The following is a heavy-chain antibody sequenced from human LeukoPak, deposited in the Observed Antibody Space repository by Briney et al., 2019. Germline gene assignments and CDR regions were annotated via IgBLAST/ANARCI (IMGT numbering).Heavy chain of an antibody. CDR1: GGSISSYY. CDR3: ARTTEGGYTYDYFYYYYMDV. V-gene: IGHV4-59*01. D-gene: IGHD5-18*01. Sequence: SETLSLTCTVSGGSISSYYWSWIRQPPGKGLEWIGYIYYSGSTNYKPSLKSRVTISVDTSKNQFSLKLSSVTAADTAVYYCARTTEGGYTYDYFYYYYMDVWGKGTTVTISS. J-gene: IGHJ6*03. CDR2: IYYSGST.